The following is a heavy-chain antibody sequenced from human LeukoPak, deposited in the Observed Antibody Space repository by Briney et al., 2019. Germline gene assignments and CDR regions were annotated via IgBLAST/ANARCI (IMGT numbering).Heavy chain of an antibody. V-gene: IGHV4-39*01. Sequence: SETLSLTCTVSGGSVSSSSYYWGWIRQPPGKGLEWIGSIYYSGSTYYNPSLKSRVAISVDTSTDQFSLKLSSVTAADTAVYFCARQLQQLTPYFYYYTDVGSKGTTLTV. J-gene: IGHJ6*03. CDR2: IYYSGST. D-gene: IGHD6-13*01. CDR1: GGSVSSSSYY. CDR3: ARQLQQLTPYFYYYTDV.